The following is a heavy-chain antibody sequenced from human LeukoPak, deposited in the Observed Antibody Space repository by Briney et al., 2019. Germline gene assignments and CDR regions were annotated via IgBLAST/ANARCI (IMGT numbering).Heavy chain of an antibody. CDR3: ARVSPQSSFDY. CDR1: GINFSKYW. J-gene: IGHJ4*02. Sequence: GGSLRLTCVAGGINFSKYWISWVRQAPGKELEWVANIKEDGTAANCVDSVQDRLTISRDNTKNSLYLQMNSLRAEDTAVYYCARVSPQSSFDYWGQGTLVIVSS. CDR2: IKEDGTAA. V-gene: IGHV3-7*05.